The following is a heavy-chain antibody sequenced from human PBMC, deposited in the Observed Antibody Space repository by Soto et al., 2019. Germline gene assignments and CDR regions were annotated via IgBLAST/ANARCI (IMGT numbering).Heavy chain of an antibody. Sequence: QVQLVESGGGVVQPGRSLRLSCAASGFTFSSYGMHWVRQAPGKGLEWVAVISYDGSNKYYADSVKGRFTISRDNSKNTLYLQMNSLRAEDTAVYYCAKDPYSSGWLYYYYGMDVWGQGTTVTVS. V-gene: IGHV3-30*18. CDR3: AKDPYSSGWLYYYYGMDV. CDR2: ISYDGSNK. D-gene: IGHD6-19*01. J-gene: IGHJ6*02. CDR1: GFTFSSYG.